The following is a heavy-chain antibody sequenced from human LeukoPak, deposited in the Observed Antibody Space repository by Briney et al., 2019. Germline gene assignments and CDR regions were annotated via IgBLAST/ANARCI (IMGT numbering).Heavy chain of an antibody. V-gene: IGHV3-7*01. Sequence: FTXXXYWMSWVRQAPGKGLEWVANIKQDGSEKYYVDSVKGRFTISRDNAKNSLYLQMNSLRAEDTAVYYCARAMGGSSKGDYWGQGTLVTVSS. CDR3: ARAMGGSSKGDY. CDR1: FTXXXYW. CDR2: IKQDGSEK. D-gene: IGHD1-26*01. J-gene: IGHJ4*02.